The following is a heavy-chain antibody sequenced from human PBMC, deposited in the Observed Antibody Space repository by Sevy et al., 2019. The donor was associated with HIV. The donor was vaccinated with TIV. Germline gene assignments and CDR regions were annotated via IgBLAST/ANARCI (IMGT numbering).Heavy chain of an antibody. CDR1: GFIFSSYS. Sequence: GGSLRLSCAAPGFIFSSYSMNWVRQAPGKGLEWVSSISSSSSYIYYADSMKGRFTISRDNAKNSLYLQMNSLRAEDTAVYFCARDLAGVRDYSGYDRRYFDYWGQGILVTVSS. CDR2: ISSSSSYI. V-gene: IGHV3-21*01. J-gene: IGHJ4*02. CDR3: ARDLAGVRDYSGYDRRYFDY. D-gene: IGHD5-12*01.